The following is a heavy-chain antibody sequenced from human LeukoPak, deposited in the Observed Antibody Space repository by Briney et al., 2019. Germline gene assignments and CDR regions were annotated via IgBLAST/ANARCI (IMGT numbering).Heavy chain of an antibody. CDR2: MYTSGST. CDR3: ARDEYYYGSGSYFAFDI. Sequence: SETLSLTCTVSGGSISSYYWSWTRQPAGKGLESIGRMYTSGSTNYNPSLKSRVTMSVDTSKNQFSLKLSSVTAADTAVYYCARDEYYYGSGSYFAFDIWGQGTMVTVSS. D-gene: IGHD3-10*01. J-gene: IGHJ3*02. CDR1: GGSISSYY. V-gene: IGHV4-4*07.